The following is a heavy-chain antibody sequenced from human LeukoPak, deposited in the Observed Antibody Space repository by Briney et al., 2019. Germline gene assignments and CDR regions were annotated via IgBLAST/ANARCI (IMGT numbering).Heavy chain of an antibody. CDR3: ARTCRGVRCYSSGPFDS. V-gene: IGHV4-39*01. D-gene: IGHD2-15*01. Sequence: SETLSLTCTVSGASISSDLYYWVWIRQPPGKGLEWIGSIFYTGNTYYNPSLQSRFTISVDTSKNQFSLKVTSVTAADTAVYYCARTCRGVRCYSSGPFDSWGQRTPVTVSS. J-gene: IGHJ4*02. CDR2: IFYTGNT. CDR1: GASISSDLYY.